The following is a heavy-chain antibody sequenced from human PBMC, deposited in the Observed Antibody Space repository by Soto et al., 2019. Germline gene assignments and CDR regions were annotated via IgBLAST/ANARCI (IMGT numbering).Heavy chain of an antibody. CDR2: IFSNDEK. D-gene: IGHD1-26*01. Sequence: SGPTLVNPTETLTLTCTVSGISLSNDRTGVSWIRQPPGKALEWLAHIFSNDEKSYSTSLKNRLTISKDTSKSQVVLIMTNMVPVDTGTYFCGRILRHKYYPPDYWGQGIKVTVSS. CDR1: GISLSNDRTG. J-gene: IGHJ4*02. CDR3: GRILRHKYYPPDY. V-gene: IGHV2-26*01.